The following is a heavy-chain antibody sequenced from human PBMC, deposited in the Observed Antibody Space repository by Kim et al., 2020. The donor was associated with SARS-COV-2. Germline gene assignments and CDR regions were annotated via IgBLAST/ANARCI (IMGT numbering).Heavy chain of an antibody. D-gene: IGHD3-10*01. V-gene: IGHV1-3*01. CDR1: GYTFTSYA. Sequence: ASVKVSCKASGYTFTSYAMHWVRQAPGQRLEWMGWINAGNGNTKYSQKFQGRVTITRDTSASTAYMELSSLRSEDTAVYYCASSTLWFGEPPPGWFDPWGQGTLVTVSS. CDR2: INAGNGNT. J-gene: IGHJ5*02. CDR3: ASSTLWFGEPPPGWFDP.